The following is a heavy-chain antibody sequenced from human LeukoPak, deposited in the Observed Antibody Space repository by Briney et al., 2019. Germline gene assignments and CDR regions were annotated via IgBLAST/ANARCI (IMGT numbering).Heavy chain of an antibody. CDR2: IYHSGST. D-gene: IGHD2-21*02. CDR3: ARDRGLAYCGGDCYSYYFDY. V-gene: IGHV4-38-2*02. CDR1: GYSISSGYY. J-gene: IGHJ4*02. Sequence: PSETLSLTCAVSGYSISSGYYWGWIRQPPGKGLEWIGSIYHSGSTNYNPSLKSRVTISVDTSKNQFSLKLSSVTAADTAVYYCARDRGLAYCGGDCYSYYFDYWGQGTLVTVSS.